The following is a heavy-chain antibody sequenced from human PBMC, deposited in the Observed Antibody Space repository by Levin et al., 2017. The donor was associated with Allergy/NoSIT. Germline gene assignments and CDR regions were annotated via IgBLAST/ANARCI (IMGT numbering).Heavy chain of an antibody. D-gene: IGHD6-13*01. CDR3: ARQDSSRPGHNWFDP. CDR2: IYPGDSDT. CDR1: GYSFTSYW. Sequence: GESLKISCKGSGYSFTSYWIGWVRQMPGKGLEWMGIIYPGDSDTRYSPSFQGQVTISADKSISTAYLQWSSLKASDTAMYYCARQDSSRPGHNWFDPWGQGTLVTVSS. V-gene: IGHV5-51*01. J-gene: IGHJ5*02.